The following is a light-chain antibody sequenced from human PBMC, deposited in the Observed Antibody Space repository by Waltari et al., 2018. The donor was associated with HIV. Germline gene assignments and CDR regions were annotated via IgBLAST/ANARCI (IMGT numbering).Light chain of an antibody. V-gene: IGLV1-44*01. CDR2: SNN. J-gene: IGLJ2*01. Sequence: SVLTPPPSASGTPGQRVTISSSGSNANIGNNPIEWYQQLPGTTPKHLIYSNNQRPSGVPDRFSGSKSGTSGSLSISGLQSEDEADYYCGAWDDSLHGPLFGGGTKLTVL. CDR3: GAWDDSLHGPL. CDR1: NANIGNNP.